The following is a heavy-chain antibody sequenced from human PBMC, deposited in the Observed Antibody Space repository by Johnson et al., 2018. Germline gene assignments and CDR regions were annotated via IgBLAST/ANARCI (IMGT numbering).Heavy chain of an antibody. V-gene: IGHV4-39*07. CDR1: GGSISSSSYY. D-gene: IGHD1-7*01. CDR2: IYYSGST. J-gene: IGHJ1*01. CDR3: ARDERRWNYPYFQH. Sequence: QVQLQESGPGLVKPSETLSLTCTVSGGSISSSSYYWGWIRQPPGKGLEWIGSIYYSGSTYYNPSLKSRVTISVDTSKNQFSLKLSSVTAADTAVYYCARDERRWNYPYFQHWGQGTLVTVSS.